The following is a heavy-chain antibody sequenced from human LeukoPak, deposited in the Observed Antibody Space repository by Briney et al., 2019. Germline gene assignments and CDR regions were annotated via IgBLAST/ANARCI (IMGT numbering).Heavy chain of an antibody. Sequence: PSETLSLTCAVYGGSFSGYYWSWIRQPPGKGLEWIGEINHSGSTNYNPSLKSRVTISVDTSKNQFSLKLSSVTAADTAVYYCARGVPGSSGYYFNWFDPWGQGTLVTVSS. CDR3: ARGVPGSSGYYFNWFDP. V-gene: IGHV4-34*01. J-gene: IGHJ5*02. CDR1: GGSFSGYY. CDR2: INHSGST. D-gene: IGHD3-22*01.